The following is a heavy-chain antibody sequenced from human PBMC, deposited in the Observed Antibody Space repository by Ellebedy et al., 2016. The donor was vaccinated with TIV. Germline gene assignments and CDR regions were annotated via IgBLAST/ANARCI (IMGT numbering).Heavy chain of an antibody. D-gene: IGHD2/OR15-2a*01. CDR2: INSDGSST. CDR1: GFTFTQYW. J-gene: IGHJ4*02. Sequence: PGGSLRLSCAASGFTFTQYWLHWVRKAPGKAPVLVSRINSDGSSTTYADSVRGRFTISRYNSKSSLYLQMNSLRAEDTAIYYCARPYSTSGLCYWGQGTLVTVSS. V-gene: IGHV3-74*01. CDR3: ARPYSTSGLCY.